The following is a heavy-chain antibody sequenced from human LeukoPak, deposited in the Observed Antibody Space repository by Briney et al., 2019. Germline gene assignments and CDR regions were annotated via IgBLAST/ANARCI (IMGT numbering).Heavy chain of an antibody. V-gene: IGHV4-39*07. Sequence: SSETLSLTCTVSGGSISSSSYYWGWIRQPPGKGLEWIGSIYYSGSTYYNPSLKSRVTISVDTSENQFSLKLSSVTAADTAVYYCARGISIRFLEWLPDNWFDPWGQGTLVTVSS. CDR2: IYYSGST. CDR1: GGSISSSSYY. CDR3: ARGISIRFLEWLPDNWFDP. J-gene: IGHJ5*02. D-gene: IGHD3-3*01.